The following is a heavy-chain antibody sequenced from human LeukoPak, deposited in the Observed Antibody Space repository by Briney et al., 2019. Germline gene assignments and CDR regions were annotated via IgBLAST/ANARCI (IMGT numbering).Heavy chain of an antibody. CDR2: ISYDGTKE. V-gene: IGHV3-30-3*01. J-gene: IGHJ5*02. CDR1: GFSLSSYA. CDR3: AREFRQNWFDP. Sequence: GGSLRLSCAASGFSLSSYAMHWVRQAPGKGVEWVAIISYDGTKEYYGDSVKGRFTISRDNSKDTVYLQMNSLRAEDTAVYYCAREFRQNWFDPWGQGTLVTVSS.